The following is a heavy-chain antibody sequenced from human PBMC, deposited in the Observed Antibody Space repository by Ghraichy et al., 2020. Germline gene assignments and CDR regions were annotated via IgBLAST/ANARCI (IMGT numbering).Heavy chain of an antibody. CDR3: ASPIKVAGTAPDS. V-gene: IGHV3-74*03. D-gene: IGHD6-19*01. CDR2: INSDGFST. CDR1: GFTFSNYW. J-gene: IGHJ4*02. Sequence: GESLNISCAASGFTFSNYWMHWVRQAPGKGLVWVSRINSDGFSTTYADSVKGRFTISRDNAKNTLYLQMTSLRADDTALYYCASPIKVAGTAPDSWGQGTLVTVSS.